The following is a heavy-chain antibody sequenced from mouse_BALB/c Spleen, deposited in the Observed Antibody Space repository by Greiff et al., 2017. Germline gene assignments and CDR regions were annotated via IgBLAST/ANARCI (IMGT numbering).Heavy chain of an antibody. D-gene: IGHD3-1*01. CDR3: ARSGPWYFDV. CDR2: ISSGSSTI. CDR1: GFTFSSFG. V-gene: IGHV5-17*02. Sequence: VVESGGGLVQPGGSRKLSCAASGFTFSSFGMHWVRQAPEKGLEWVAYISSGSSTIYYADTVKGRFTISRDNPKNTLFLQMTSLRSEDTAMYYCARSGPWYFDVWGAGTTVTVSS. J-gene: IGHJ1*01.